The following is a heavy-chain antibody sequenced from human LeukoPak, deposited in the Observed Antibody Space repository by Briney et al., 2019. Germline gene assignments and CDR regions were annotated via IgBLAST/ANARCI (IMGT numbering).Heavy chain of an antibody. Sequence: GASVKVSFTASGYTFTSYAMHWVRQAPGQRLEWMGWINAGNDNTKYSQKFQARVTITRDTYASTAYMELSSLRSEDTAVYYCARDRRGAVAGEFDYWGQGPLVTVSS. J-gene: IGHJ4*02. D-gene: IGHD6-19*01. CDR1: GYTFTSYA. V-gene: IGHV1-3*01. CDR3: ARDRRGAVAGEFDY. CDR2: INAGNDNT.